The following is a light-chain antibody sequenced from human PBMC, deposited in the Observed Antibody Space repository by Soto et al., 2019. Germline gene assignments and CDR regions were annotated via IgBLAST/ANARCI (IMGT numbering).Light chain of an antibody. CDR1: QTISSW. CDR2: KAS. V-gene: IGKV1-5*03. CDR3: QHYNSYSEA. Sequence: DIQMTQSPSTLSGSVGDRVTITCRASQTISSWLAWYQQKPGKAPKLLIYKASTLKSGVPSRFSGSGSGTEFTLTISSLQPDVFATYYCQHYNSYSEAFGQGTKVDLK. J-gene: IGKJ1*01.